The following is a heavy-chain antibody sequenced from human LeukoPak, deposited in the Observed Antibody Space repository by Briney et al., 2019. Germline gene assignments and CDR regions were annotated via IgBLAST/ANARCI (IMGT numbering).Heavy chain of an antibody. CDR3: ARDGSGVDSSGRSDAFDI. CDR1: GGTFSSYA. Sequence: GASVKVSCKASGGTFSSYAISWVRQAPGQGLEWMGGIIPIFGTANYAQKFQGRVTITADESTSTAYMELSSLRSEDTAVYYCARDGSGVDSSGRSDAFDIWGQGTMVTVSS. D-gene: IGHD3-22*01. V-gene: IGHV1-69*13. CDR2: IIPIFGTA. J-gene: IGHJ3*02.